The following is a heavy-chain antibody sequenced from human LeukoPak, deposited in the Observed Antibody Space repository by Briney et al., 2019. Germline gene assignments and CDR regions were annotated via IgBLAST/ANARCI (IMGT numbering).Heavy chain of an antibody. CDR3: AKERRRVDTSMIRSYYFDS. Sequence: PGGSLRLSCAASGFPFSSSAMSWVRHTPGNGLEWVSSITGNGVTTYYADSVKGRFTISRDNSKNILFLQMNRLGAEDSASYFCAKERRRVDTSMIRSYYFDSWGQGTPVTVSS. CDR1: GFPFSSSA. CDR2: ITGNGVTT. V-gene: IGHV3-23*01. J-gene: IGHJ4*02. D-gene: IGHD3-16*01.